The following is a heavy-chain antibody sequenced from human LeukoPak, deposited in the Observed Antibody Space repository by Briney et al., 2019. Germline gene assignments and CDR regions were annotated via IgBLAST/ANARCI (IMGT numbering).Heavy chain of an antibody. D-gene: IGHD3-22*01. CDR3: ASRVYDSSGYRDY. CDR1: GGSISSSSYY. V-gene: IGHV4-39*07. Sequence: SETLSLTCTVSGGSISSSSYYWGWIRQPPGKGLEWIGSIYYSGSTYYNPSLKSRVTISVDTSKNQFSLKLSSVTAADTAVYYCASRVYDSSGYRDYWGQGTLVTVSS. J-gene: IGHJ4*02. CDR2: IYYSGST.